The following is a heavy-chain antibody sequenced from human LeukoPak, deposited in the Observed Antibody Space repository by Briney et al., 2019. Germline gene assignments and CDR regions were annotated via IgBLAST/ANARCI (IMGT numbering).Heavy chain of an antibody. J-gene: IGHJ4*02. CDR3: ARDEYDILTGYPGDY. D-gene: IGHD3-9*01. CDR2: IIGSGVST. V-gene: IGHV3-23*01. Sequence: GGSLRLSCAASGLTFSSYAMTWVRQAPGKGLDWVSVIIGSGVSTYYADSVKGRFTISRDNSKNTLYLQMNSLRAEDTAVYYCARDEYDILTGYPGDYWGQGTLVTVSS. CDR1: GLTFSSYA.